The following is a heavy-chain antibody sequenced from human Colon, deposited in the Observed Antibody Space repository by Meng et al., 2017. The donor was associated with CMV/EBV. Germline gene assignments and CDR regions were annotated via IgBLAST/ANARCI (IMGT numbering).Heavy chain of an antibody. CDR1: QFTFLTYW. CDR2: IQVDGSKK. J-gene: IGHJ4*02. CDR3: ARRKGEGNWQQTFDY. V-gene: IGHV3-7*01. Sequence: GGSLRLSCAASQFTFLTYWVNWVRQAPGKGLEWVANIQVDGSKKYYVDSVKGRFTISRDNAKNSLYLQMNSLRAEDTAVYYCARRKGEGNWQQTFDYWGQGTLVTVSS. D-gene: IGHD1-20*01.